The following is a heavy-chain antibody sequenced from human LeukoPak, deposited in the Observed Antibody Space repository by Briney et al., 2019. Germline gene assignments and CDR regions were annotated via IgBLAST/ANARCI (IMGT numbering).Heavy chain of an antibody. J-gene: IGHJ4*02. D-gene: IGHD3-22*01. V-gene: IGHV3-7*01. Sequence: GGSLRLSCAASGFTFSSFWMSWVRQAPGKGLEWVANIKQDGSEKYYVDSVKGRFTISRDNAKNSLYLQMNSLRAEDTAVYYCARDRGSGSKDYWGQGTLVTVSS. CDR3: ARDRGSGSKDY. CDR1: GFTFSSFW. CDR2: IKQDGSEK.